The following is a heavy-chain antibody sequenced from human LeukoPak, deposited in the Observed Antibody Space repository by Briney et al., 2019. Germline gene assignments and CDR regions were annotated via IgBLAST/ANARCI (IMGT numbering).Heavy chain of an antibody. J-gene: IGHJ4*02. D-gene: IGHD4-17*01. V-gene: IGHV1-24*01. CDR2: FDPEDGET. CDR1: GYTLTELS. CDR3: ATAHDYGDYFDY. Sequence: ASVKVSCKVSGYTLTELSMHWVRQAPGKGLEWMGGFDPEDGETIYAQKFQGRVTMTEDTSTDTAYMELSSLRSEDTAVYYCATAHDYGDYFDYWGQGTLVTVSS.